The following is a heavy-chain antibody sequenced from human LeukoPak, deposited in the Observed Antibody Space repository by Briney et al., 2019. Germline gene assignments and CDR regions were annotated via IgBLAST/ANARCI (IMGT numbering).Heavy chain of an antibody. J-gene: IGHJ4*02. CDR3: ARDRWLDF. CDR2: IYYTGHT. CDR1: GASITNYY. V-gene: IGHV4-59*01. D-gene: IGHD2-15*01. Sequence: TSETLSLTCTVSGASITNYYWSWIRQPPGKGLEWIGYIYYTGHTNNNPSLKSRVTMSMDTSKNQFSLNLSSVSAADTAVYYCARDRWLDFWGQGTLVTVSS.